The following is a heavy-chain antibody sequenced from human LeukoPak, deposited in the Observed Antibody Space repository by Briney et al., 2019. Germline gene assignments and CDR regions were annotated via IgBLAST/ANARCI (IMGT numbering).Heavy chain of an antibody. CDR2: ISAYNGNT. Sequence: GASVKVSCKASGYTFTSYGISWVRQAPGQGLEWMGWISAYNGNTNYAQKLQGRVTMTTDTSTSTAYMDLRSLRSDDTAVYYCVRASVVVIAVDYWGQGTLVTVSS. J-gene: IGHJ4*02. V-gene: IGHV1-18*01. CDR3: VRASVVVIAVDY. CDR1: GYTFTSYG. D-gene: IGHD2-21*01.